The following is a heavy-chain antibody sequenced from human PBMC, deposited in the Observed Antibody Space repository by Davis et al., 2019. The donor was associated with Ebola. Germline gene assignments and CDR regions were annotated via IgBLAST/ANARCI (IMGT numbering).Heavy chain of an antibody. Sequence: PSETLSLTCTVSGGSISPYYWSWVRQTPGKGLDWIGYVEHHGRTDYIPSFNSRVTISVDTSKNQFSLKLRSVTAADTAVYFCARGVYGAYFDSWGQGALVTVSS. CDR2: VEHHGRT. CDR3: ARGVYGAYFDS. D-gene: IGHD4-17*01. J-gene: IGHJ4*02. V-gene: IGHV4-59*01. CDR1: GGSISPYY.